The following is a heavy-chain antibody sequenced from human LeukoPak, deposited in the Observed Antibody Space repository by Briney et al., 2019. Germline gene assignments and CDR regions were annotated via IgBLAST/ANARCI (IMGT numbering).Heavy chain of an antibody. Sequence: ISSSSSYIYYADSVKGRFTISRDNSKNTLYLQMNSLRAEDTAVYYCARTASVGATAAALDYWGQGTLVTVSS. D-gene: IGHD1-26*01. J-gene: IGHJ4*02. CDR2: ISSSSSYI. V-gene: IGHV3-21*01. CDR3: ARTASVGATAAALDY.